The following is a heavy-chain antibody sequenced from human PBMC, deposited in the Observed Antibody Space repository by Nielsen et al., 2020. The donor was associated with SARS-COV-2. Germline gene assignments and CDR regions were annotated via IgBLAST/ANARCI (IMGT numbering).Heavy chain of an antibody. CDR2: ISWNSGSI. CDR3: TLLQEHL. CDR1: GFTFDDYA. Sequence: SLKISCAASGFTFDDYAMHWVRQAPGKGLECVSGISWNSGSIGYADSVKGRFTISRDNAKNSLYLQMNSLHQGPIGLPPGTLLQEHLWG. V-gene: IGHV3-9*01. J-gene: IGHJ6*01.